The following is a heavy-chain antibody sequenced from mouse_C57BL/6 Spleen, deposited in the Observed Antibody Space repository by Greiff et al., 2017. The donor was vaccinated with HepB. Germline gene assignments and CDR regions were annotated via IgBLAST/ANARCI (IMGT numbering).Heavy chain of an antibody. J-gene: IGHJ1*03. CDR2: INYDGSST. CDR3: AREDYYEYPAPYWYFDV. CDR1: GFTFSDYY. V-gene: IGHV5-16*01. Sequence: DVMLVESEGGLVQPGSSMKLSCTASGFTFSDYYMAWVRQVPEKGLEWVANINYDGSSTYYLDSLKSRFIISRDNAKHILYLQLSSLKSEDTAASYCAREDYYEYPAPYWYFDVWGTGTTVTVSS. D-gene: IGHD2-4*01.